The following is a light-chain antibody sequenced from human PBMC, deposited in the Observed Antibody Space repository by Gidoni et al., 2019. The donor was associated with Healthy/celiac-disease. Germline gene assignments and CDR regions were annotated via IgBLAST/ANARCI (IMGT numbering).Light chain of an antibody. V-gene: IGKV1-39*01. CDR1: QSISSY. CDR3: QQSYSTPPT. CDR2: AAS. J-gene: IGKJ3*01. Sequence: DIQMTQSPSSLSASVGDRVTITCRASQSISSYLNGYQQKPGKAPKLLIYAASSLQIGVPSRFSGSGSGTDFTLTISSLQPEDFATYYCQQSYSTPPTCGPGTKVDIK.